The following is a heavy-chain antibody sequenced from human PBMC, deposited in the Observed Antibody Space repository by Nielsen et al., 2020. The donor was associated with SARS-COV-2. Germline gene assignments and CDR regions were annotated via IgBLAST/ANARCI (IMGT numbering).Heavy chain of an antibody. CDR3: AKLRSVPALKSSRSYYGMDV. Sequence: RQAPGKGLEWIGSIYYSGSTYYNPSLKSRVTISVDTSKSQFSLKLTSVTAADTAVYYCAKLRSVPALKSSRSYYGMDVWGRGTTVTVSS. V-gene: IGHV4-39*01. J-gene: IGHJ6*02. CDR2: IYYSGST. D-gene: IGHD4-17*01.